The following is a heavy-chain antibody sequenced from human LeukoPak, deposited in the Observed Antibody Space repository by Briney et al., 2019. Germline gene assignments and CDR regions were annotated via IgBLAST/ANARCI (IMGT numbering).Heavy chain of an antibody. D-gene: IGHD3-10*01. J-gene: IGHJ5*02. CDR2: FYYSGST. CDR3: ARDFSGGSWFYP. Sequence: SETLSLTCTVSGGSISSYYWSWIRQPPGKGLEWIGYFYYSGSTNYNPSLKSRVTIAGDTSKNQLSLKLTSVTAADTAVYYCARDFSGGSWFYPWGQGTLVTVSS. V-gene: IGHV4-59*01. CDR1: GGSISSYY.